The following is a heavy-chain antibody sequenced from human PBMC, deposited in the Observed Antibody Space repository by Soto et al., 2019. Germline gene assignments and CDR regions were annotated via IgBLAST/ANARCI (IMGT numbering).Heavy chain of an antibody. D-gene: IGHD3-22*01. CDR2: IYHSGST. Sequence: SETLSLTCAVSGGSISSGGYSWSWIRQPPGKGLEWIGYIYHSGSTYYNPSLKSRVTISVDRSRNQFSLKLSSVTAADTAVYYCARDAYDSSGYPYFDYWGQGTLVTVSS. CDR1: GGSISSGGYS. CDR3: ARDAYDSSGYPYFDY. V-gene: IGHV4-30-2*01. J-gene: IGHJ4*02.